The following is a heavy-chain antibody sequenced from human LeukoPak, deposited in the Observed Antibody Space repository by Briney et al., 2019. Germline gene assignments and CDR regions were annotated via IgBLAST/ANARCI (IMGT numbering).Heavy chain of an antibody. CDR1: GGSISSYY. CDR2: IYYSGST. J-gene: IGHJ4*02. D-gene: IGHD2-21*01. CDR3: ARALFYYFDY. V-gene: IGHV4-59*01. Sequence: PSETLSLTCTVSGGSISSYYWSWIRQPPGKGLEWIGYIYYSGSTNYNPSLKSRVTISADTSKNQFSLKLSSVTAADTAVYYCARALFYYFDYWGQGTLVTVSS.